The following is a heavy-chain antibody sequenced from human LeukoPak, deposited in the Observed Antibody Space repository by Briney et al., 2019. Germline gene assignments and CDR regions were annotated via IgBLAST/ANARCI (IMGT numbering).Heavy chain of an antibody. V-gene: IGHV4-59*01. D-gene: IGHD5-24*01. J-gene: IGHJ3*02. CDR3: ARDFRDGYNDAFDI. Sequence: SETLSLTCTVSGGSISSYYWSWIRQPPGKGLEWIGYIYYSGSTNYNPSLKSRVTISVDTSKNQFSLKLSSVIAADTAVYYCARDFRDGYNDAFDIWGQGTMVTVSS. CDR2: IYYSGST. CDR1: GGSISSYY.